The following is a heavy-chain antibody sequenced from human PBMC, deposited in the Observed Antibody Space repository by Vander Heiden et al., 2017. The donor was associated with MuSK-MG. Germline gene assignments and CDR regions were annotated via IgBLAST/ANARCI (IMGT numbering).Heavy chain of an antibody. CDR1: GGSISSSSYY. J-gene: IGHJ4*02. CDR3: ARLIIVVPAAQIDY. D-gene: IGHD2-2*01. CDR2: IYYSGST. Sequence: QLQLQESGPGLVKPSETLSLTCTVSGGSISSSSYYWGWIRQPPGKGLEWIGSIYYSGSTYYNPSLKSRVTISVDTSKNQFSLKLSSVTAADTAVYYCARLIIVVPAAQIDYWCQGTLVTVSS. V-gene: IGHV4-39*01.